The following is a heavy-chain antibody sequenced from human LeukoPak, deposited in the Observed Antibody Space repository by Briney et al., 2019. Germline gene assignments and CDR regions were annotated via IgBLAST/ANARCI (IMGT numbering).Heavy chain of an antibody. D-gene: IGHD3-22*01. CDR3: ARGYDSSAYYPFNY. CDR2: ISDSGST. V-gene: IGHV4-59*11. CDR1: GVSLSTHH. J-gene: IGHJ4*02. Sequence: SETLSLTCVVSGVSLSTHHWSWIRQSPGRGLEWIGYISDSGSTNYNPSLESRVTISVDTSKNQFSLMLSSVTAADTAVYYCARGYDSSAYYPFNYWGQGTLVTVSS.